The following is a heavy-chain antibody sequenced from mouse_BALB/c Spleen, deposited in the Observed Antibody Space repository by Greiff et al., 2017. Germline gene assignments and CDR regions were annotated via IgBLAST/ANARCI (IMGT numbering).Heavy chain of an antibody. J-gene: IGHJ3*01. CDR2: IDPANGNT. Sequence: VQLQQSGAELVKPGASVKLSCTASGFNIKDTYMHWVKQRPEQGLEWIGRIDPANGNTKYDPKFQGKATITADTSSNTAYLQLSSLTSEDTAVYYCAREGDYYGSSYGAWFAYWGQGTLVTVSA. D-gene: IGHD1-1*01. CDR3: AREGDYYGSSYGAWFAY. V-gene: IGHV14-3*02. CDR1: GFNIKDTY.